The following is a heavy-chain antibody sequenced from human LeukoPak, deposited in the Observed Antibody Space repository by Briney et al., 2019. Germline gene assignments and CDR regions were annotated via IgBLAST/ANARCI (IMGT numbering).Heavy chain of an antibody. Sequence: SETLSLTCTVSGGSISSSSYYWGWIRQPPGKGLEWIGSIYYSGSTYYNPSLKSRVTISVDTSKNQFSLKLSSVTAADTAVYYCARQGADGYQYYYYMDVWGKGTTVTVSS. CDR1: GGSISSSSYY. CDR3: ARQGADGYQYYYYMDV. D-gene: IGHD3-22*01. CDR2: IYYSGST. V-gene: IGHV4-39*01. J-gene: IGHJ6*03.